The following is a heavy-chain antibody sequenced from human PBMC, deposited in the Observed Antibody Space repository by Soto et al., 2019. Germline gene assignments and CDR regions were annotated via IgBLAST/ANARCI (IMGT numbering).Heavy chain of an antibody. CDR2: ISYDVSNR. V-gene: IGHV3-30*18. D-gene: IGHD3-10*01. Sequence: PGGSLRLSCAASGFTFSRFGMHWVRQAPGKGLEWVAVISYDVSNRFYADSVKGRFTISRDNSKNTLYLQMNSLRLEDTAVYYCAKDLYGSETYTYYCGMDVWGQGTTVTVSS. CDR3: AKDLYGSETYTYYCGMDV. CDR1: GFTFSRFG. J-gene: IGHJ6*02.